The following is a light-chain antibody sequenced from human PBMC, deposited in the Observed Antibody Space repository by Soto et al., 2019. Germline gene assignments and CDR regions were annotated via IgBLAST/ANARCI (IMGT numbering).Light chain of an antibody. CDR3: SSLTTRFTYV. Sequence: QSALTQPPSASGSPGQSVTISCTGTSSDVGAYDYVSWYQQHPGKAPKLLLSEVSNRPSGVSDRFFDSKSGNTASLTISGLQAEDEADYYCSSLTTRFTYVFGTGTKLTVL. CDR2: EVS. J-gene: IGLJ1*01. V-gene: IGLV2-14*01. CDR1: SSDVGAYDY.